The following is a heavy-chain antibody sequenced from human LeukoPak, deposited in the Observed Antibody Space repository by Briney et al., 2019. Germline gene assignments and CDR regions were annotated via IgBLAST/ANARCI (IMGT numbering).Heavy chain of an antibody. Sequence: GGSLRLSCAASGFTFSSYWMHWVRQAPGKGLVWVSRINSDGSSTSYADSVKGRFTISRDNAKSTLYLQMNSLRAEDTAVYYCARESSYGSGSSYNWFDPWGQGTLVTVSS. V-gene: IGHV3-74*01. CDR3: ARESSYGSGSSYNWFDP. CDR2: INSDGSST. CDR1: GFTFSSYW. D-gene: IGHD3-10*01. J-gene: IGHJ5*02.